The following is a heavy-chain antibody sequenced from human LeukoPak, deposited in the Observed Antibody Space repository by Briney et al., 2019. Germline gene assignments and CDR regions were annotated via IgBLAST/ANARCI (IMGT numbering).Heavy chain of an antibody. V-gene: IGHV3-11*01. Sequence: PGGSLRLSCAASGFTFSGYYMSWIRQAPGKGLEWVSYISSSGSTIYYADSVKGRFTISRDNAKNSLYLQMNSLRAEDTAVYYCARDLSVDGSYPYYLDYWGQGTLVTVSS. D-gene: IGHD1-26*01. CDR3: ARDLSVDGSYPYYLDY. CDR1: GFTFSGYY. CDR2: ISSSGSTI. J-gene: IGHJ4*02.